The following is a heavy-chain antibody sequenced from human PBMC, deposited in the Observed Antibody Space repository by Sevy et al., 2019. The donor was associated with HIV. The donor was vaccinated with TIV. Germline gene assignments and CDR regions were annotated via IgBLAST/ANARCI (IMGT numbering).Heavy chain of an antibody. CDR1: GYTFTGYY. D-gene: IGHD2-21*02. CDR2: INPNSGGT. Sequence: ASVKVSCKASGYTFTGYYLHWVRQAPGQGLEWMGWINPNSGGTNYAPKFQGRVTMTRDTSISTASMELSRLRSDDTAGYYCTRSAAEAKNFYCGGDCYSDYWGQGTLVTVSS. V-gene: IGHV1-2*02. CDR3: TRSAAEAKNFYCGGDCYSDY. J-gene: IGHJ4*02.